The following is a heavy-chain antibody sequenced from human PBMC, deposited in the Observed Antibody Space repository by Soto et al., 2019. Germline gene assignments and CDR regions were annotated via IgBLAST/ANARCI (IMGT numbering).Heavy chain of an antibody. CDR3: ARDTYYYDASGYYYAT. Sequence: QVQLVESGGGVVQPGRSLRISCAASGFTFSTYGMHWVRQAPGKGLEWVALISSDGSNEYYADSVKGRFTISRDNSQNTLYLQMNTLRAEDTAVYHCARDTYYYDASGYYYATWGQGTLVTVSS. J-gene: IGHJ4*02. CDR1: GFTFSTYG. V-gene: IGHV3-30*03. D-gene: IGHD3-22*01. CDR2: ISSDGSNE.